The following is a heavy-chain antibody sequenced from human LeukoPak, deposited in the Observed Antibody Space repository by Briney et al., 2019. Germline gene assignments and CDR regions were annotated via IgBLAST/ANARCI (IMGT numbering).Heavy chain of an antibody. J-gene: IGHJ4*02. CDR1: GFTFRSYA. D-gene: IGHD1-26*01. CDR2: ISGSGGST. CDR3: ARNYYEPTYDYYFDC. V-gene: IGHV3-23*01. Sequence: GGSLRLSCAASGFTFRSYAMSWVRQAPGKGLEWVSAISGSGGSTYYADSVRGRFTISRDNAKNTLYLHMNSLRAEDTALYYCARNYYEPTYDYYFDCWGQGTLVTVSS.